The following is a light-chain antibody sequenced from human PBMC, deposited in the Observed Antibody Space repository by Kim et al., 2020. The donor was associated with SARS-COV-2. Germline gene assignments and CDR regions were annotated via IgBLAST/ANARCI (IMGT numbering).Light chain of an antibody. V-gene: IGKV1-39*01. CDR2: GVA. CDR3: QQSYNTPV. CDR1: QTIDKY. J-gene: IGKJ3*01. Sequence: SASVVEIVTITCRASQTIDKYLNCYQQNPGKAPTLLIYGVANLQSGVPSRFSGSGSGTEFTLTISPLQPEDFAIYYCQQSYNTPVFGPGTKVDI.